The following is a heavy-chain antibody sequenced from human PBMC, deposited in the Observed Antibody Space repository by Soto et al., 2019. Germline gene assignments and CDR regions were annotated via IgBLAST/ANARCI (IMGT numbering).Heavy chain of an antibody. J-gene: IGHJ4*02. D-gene: IGHD1-26*01. V-gene: IGHV1-69*02. CDR1: GGTFSSYT. CDR3: AVEVVGAIETGGVGYYFDY. CDR2: IIPILGIA. Sequence: QVQLVQSGAEVKKPGSSVKVSCKASGGTFSSYTISWVRQAPGQGLEWMGRIIPILGIANYAQKFQGRVTITADKSTSTAYMELSSQRSEDTAVYYCAVEVVGAIETGGVGYYFDYWGQGTLVTVSS.